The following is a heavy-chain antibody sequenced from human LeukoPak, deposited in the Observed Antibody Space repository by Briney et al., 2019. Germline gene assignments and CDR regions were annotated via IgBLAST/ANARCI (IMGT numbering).Heavy chain of an antibody. CDR2: MNPNSGNT. V-gene: IGHV1-8*01. D-gene: IGHD3-10*01. Sequence: GASVKVSCKASGYTFTSYDINWVRQATGQGLEWMGWMNPNSGNTGYAQKFQGRVTMTRDTSISTAYMELSRLRSDDTAVYYCARDVLLWFGEYQYAFDIWGQGTMVTVSS. CDR1: GYTFTSYD. J-gene: IGHJ3*02. CDR3: ARDVLLWFGEYQYAFDI.